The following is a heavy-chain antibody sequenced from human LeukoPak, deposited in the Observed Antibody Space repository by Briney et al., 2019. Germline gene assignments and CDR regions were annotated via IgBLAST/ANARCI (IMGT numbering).Heavy chain of an antibody. CDR2: IYHSGST. D-gene: IGHD6-13*01. CDR3: ARYPYSSSWYADL. Sequence: SRTLSLTCAVSGGSISSGGYSWSWIRQPPGKGLEWIGYIYHSGSTYYNPSLKSRVTISVDRSKNQFSLNLSSVTAADTAVYYCARYPYSSSWYADLWGRGTPVTVSS. V-gene: IGHV4-30-2*01. CDR1: GGSISSGGYS. J-gene: IGHJ2*01.